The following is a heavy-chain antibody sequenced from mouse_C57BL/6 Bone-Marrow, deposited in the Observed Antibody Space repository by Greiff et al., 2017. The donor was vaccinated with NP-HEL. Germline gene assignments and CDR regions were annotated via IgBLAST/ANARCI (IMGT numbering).Heavy chain of an antibody. CDR1: GYTFTSYW. J-gene: IGHJ1*03. V-gene: IGHV1-69*01. CDR2: IDPSDSYT. Sequence: VQLQQPGAELVMPGASVKLSCKASGYTFTSYWMHWVKQRPGQGLEWIGEIDPSDSYTNYNQKFKGKSTLTVDKSSSTAYMQLSSLTSEDSAVYYCAPITTVVGYWYFDVWGTGTTVTVSS. CDR3: APITTVVGYWYFDV. D-gene: IGHD1-1*01.